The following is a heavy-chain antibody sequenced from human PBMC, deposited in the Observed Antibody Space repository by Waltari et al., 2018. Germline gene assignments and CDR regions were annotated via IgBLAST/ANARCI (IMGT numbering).Heavy chain of an antibody. J-gene: IGHJ3*02. CDR1: GFTFSSYS. CDR3: ASSSGWYMYI. Sequence: EVQLVESGGGLVKPGGSLRLSCAASGFTFSSYSMNWVRQAPGKGLEWVSSISSSSSYIYYADSVKGRFTISRDNAKNSRYLQMNSLRAEDTAVYYCASSSGWYMYIWGQGTMVTVSS. V-gene: IGHV3-21*01. CDR2: ISSSSSYI. D-gene: IGHD6-19*01.